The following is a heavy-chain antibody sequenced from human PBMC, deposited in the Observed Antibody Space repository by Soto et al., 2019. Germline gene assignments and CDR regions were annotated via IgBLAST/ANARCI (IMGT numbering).Heavy chain of an antibody. CDR2: LNPNSGDT. V-gene: IGHV1-8*01. CDR1: GYTFSSYD. CDR3: ATSGGGWYLY. Sequence: QVQLVQSGAEVKKPGASVKVSCKASGYTFSSYDINWVRQATGQGLEWMGWLNPNSGDTGYAQKFQGTVTLTRNTSINTAYTELSSLTSDDTAVYYCATSGGGWYLYWGQGTLVTVSS. D-gene: IGHD6-19*01. J-gene: IGHJ4*02.